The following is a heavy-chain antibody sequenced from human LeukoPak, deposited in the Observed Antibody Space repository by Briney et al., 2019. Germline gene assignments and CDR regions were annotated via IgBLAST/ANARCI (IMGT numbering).Heavy chain of an antibody. CDR2: IYYSGIT. Sequence: SETLSLTCTVSGCSISSGGYYWSWIRQHPGRGLEWFGCIYYSGITYYNPSLKSRLTISVDTSKNQFSLKLSSVTAADTAVYYCARVSRGVAQGFDAFDIWGQGTMVTVSS. CDR3: ARVSRGVAQGFDAFDI. V-gene: IGHV4-31*03. CDR1: GCSISSGGYY. J-gene: IGHJ3*02. D-gene: IGHD3-10*01.